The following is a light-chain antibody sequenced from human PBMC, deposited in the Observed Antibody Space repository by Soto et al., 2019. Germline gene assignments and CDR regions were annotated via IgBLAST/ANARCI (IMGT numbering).Light chain of an antibody. CDR2: NSS. CDR3: QQYIDAPHT. J-gene: IGKJ2*01. CDR1: RSLSDNH. V-gene: IGKV3-20*01. Sequence: EIVLTQSPGTLSLSPGETAALSCRASRSLSDNHLAWYQQRPGQAPRLLIYNSSSRAAGIPDRSRGSGSGTYFSLTIRRLEPEDFGVYYCQQYIDAPHTLGLGTKVEIQ.